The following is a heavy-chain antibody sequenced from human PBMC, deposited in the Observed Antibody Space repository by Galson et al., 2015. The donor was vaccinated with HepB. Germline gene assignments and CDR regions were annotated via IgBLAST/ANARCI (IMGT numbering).Heavy chain of an antibody. D-gene: IGHD6-13*01. CDR1: GDSVSSNSAA. CDR3: ARAPVGIAAAGTIALYYYGMDV. Sequence: CAISGDSVSSNSAAWNRIRQSPSRGLEWLGRTYYRSKWYNDYAVSVKSRITINPDTSKNQFSLQLNSVTPEDTAVYYCARAPVGIAAAGTIALYYYGMDVWGQGATVTVSS. CDR2: TYYRSKWYN. V-gene: IGHV6-1*01. J-gene: IGHJ6*02.